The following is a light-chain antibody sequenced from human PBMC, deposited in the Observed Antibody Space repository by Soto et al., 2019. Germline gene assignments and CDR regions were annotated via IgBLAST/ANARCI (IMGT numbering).Light chain of an antibody. CDR2: SNT. V-gene: IGLV1-40*01. Sequence: QSVLTQPPSVSGAPGQTVTISCTGSSSNIGAGFDVHWYQQVPGTAPKLVLYSNTARTSGVPDRFSGSRSGSSGSLAITGLHTEDEADYYCQSYDSGVTGYVFGTGTKLTVL. J-gene: IGLJ1*01. CDR1: SSNIGAGFD. CDR3: QSYDSGVTGYV.